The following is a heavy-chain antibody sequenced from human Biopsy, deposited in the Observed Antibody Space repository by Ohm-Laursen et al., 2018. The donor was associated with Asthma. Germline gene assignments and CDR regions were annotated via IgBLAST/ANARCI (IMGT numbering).Heavy chain of an antibody. D-gene: IGHD6-19*01. CDR3: AKDFRGIAVAGDRGFDY. CDR1: GFTFSSSA. CDR2: ITGSGGTT. V-gene: IGHV3-23*01. J-gene: IGHJ4*02. Sequence: SLRLSCAASGFTFSSSAMSWVRQAPEKGLERVSAITGSGGTTYYADSVRGRFTISRDNSKSTLFLQMDSLSAEDTAVYYCAKDFRGIAVAGDRGFDYWGQGTLVTVSS.